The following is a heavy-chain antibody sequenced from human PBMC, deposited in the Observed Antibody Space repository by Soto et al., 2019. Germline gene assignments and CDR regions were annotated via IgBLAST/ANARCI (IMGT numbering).Heavy chain of an antibody. J-gene: IGHJ4*02. Sequence: QVQLVESGGGVVQPGRSLRLSCAASGFPFTTYGMHWVREGPGKGLEWVAVISYDGSNKYYADSVQGRFTISRDNSQKPLYQQMNSLRPEVTALYYCFGGQYYFDYRGQGTLVTVSS. D-gene: IGHD3-10*01. CDR2: ISYDGSNK. CDR1: GFPFTTYG. V-gene: IGHV3-30*03. CDR3: FGGQYYFDY.